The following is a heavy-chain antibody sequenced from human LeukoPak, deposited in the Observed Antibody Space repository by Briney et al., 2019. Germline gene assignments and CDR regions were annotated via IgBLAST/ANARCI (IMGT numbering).Heavy chain of an antibody. Sequence: SQTLSLICAISGDSVSSNSAAWNWIRQSPSRGLEWLGRTYYRSKWYNDYAVSAKSRITINPDTSKNQFSLQLNSVTPEDTAVYYCARDFTRFPTLMNWFDPWGQGTLVTVSS. V-gene: IGHV6-1*01. CDR1: GDSVSSNSAA. CDR3: ARDFTRFPTLMNWFDP. J-gene: IGHJ5*02. D-gene: IGHD4-17*01. CDR2: TYYRSKWYN.